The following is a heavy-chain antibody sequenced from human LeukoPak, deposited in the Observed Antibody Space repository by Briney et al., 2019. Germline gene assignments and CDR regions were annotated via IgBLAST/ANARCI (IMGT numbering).Heavy chain of an antibody. CDR3: ARGQFGYYFDY. Sequence: PGGSLRLSCAASGFTVSSNYMSWVRQAPGKGLEWVSVIYSGGSTYYAGSVKGRFTISRDNSKNTLYLQMNSLRAEDTAVYYCARGQFGYYFDYWGQGTLVTVSS. J-gene: IGHJ4*02. CDR1: GFTVSSNY. CDR2: IYSGGST. V-gene: IGHV3-53*01. D-gene: IGHD3-10*01.